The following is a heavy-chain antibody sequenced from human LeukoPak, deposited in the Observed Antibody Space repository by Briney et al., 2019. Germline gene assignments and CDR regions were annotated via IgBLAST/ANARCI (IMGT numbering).Heavy chain of an antibody. CDR3: ARSVVILAATPQLNWFDP. Sequence: SVKVSCKASGGTFSSYAISWVRQAPGQGLEWMGGIIPIFGTANYAQKFQGRVTITTDESTSTAYMELSSLRSEDTAVYYCARSVVILAATPQLNWFDPWGQGTLVTVSS. D-gene: IGHD2-15*01. J-gene: IGHJ5*02. CDR2: IIPIFGTA. V-gene: IGHV1-69*05. CDR1: GGTFSSYA.